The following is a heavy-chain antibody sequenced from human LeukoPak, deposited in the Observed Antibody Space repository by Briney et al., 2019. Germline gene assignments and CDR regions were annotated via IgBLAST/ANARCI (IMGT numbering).Heavy chain of an antibody. CDR3: ARESRDGYNFGS. J-gene: IGHJ4*02. CDR2: IIPIFGTA. CDR1: GGTFSSYA. V-gene: IGHV1-69*05. D-gene: IGHD5-24*01. Sequence: SVKVSCKASGGTFSSYAISWVRQAPGQGLEWMGRIIPIFGTANYAQKFQGRVTNTTDESTSTAYMELSSLRSEDTAVYYCARESRDGYNFGSWGQGTLVTVSS.